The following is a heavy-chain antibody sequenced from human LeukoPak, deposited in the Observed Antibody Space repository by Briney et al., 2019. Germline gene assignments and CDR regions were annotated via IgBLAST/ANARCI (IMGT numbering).Heavy chain of an antibody. J-gene: IGHJ4*02. V-gene: IGHV3-20*04. Sequence: GGSLRLSCAASGFTFDDYGMSWVRQVPGEGLEWVSGISGKGDRKDYADSVKGRFTISRDNANNTLYLQLKRLRAEDTAFYYCATVGGNYWGQGTLVTVSS. CDR2: ISGKGDRK. CDR1: GFTFDDYG. CDR3: ATVGGNY. D-gene: IGHD3-16*01.